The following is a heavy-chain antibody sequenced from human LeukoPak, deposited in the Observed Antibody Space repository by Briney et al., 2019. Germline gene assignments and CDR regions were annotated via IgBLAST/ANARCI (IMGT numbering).Heavy chain of an antibody. V-gene: IGHV3-21*01. D-gene: IGHD3-22*01. Sequence: GGSLRLSCAASGFTFSSYSMNWVRQAPGKGLEWVSSISRSSNYIYYADSVKGRFTISGDNAKNSLFQQINSLRAEDTWVYYCARRENNYDYYYIDYWGQGTPVTVSS. CDR2: ISRSSNYI. J-gene: IGHJ4*02. CDR1: GFTFSSYS. CDR3: ARRENNYDYYYIDY.